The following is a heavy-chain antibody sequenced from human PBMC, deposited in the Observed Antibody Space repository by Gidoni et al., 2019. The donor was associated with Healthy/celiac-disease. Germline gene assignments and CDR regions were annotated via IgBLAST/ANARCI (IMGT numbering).Heavy chain of an antibody. CDR1: GFTFSSYS. D-gene: IGHD2-8*02. J-gene: IGHJ5*02. Sequence: EVQLVESGGGLVKPGGSLRLSCAASGFTFSSYSMNWVRQAPGKGLEWVSSISSNSSYIYYADSVKGRFTISRDNAKNSLYLQMNSLRAEDTAVYYCARAGPPGLVVWFDPWGQGTLVTVSS. V-gene: IGHV3-21*01. CDR3: ARAGPPGLVVWFDP. CDR2: ISSNSSYI.